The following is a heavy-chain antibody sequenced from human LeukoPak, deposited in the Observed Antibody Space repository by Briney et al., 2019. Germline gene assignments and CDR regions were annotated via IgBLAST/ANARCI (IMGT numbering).Heavy chain of an antibody. D-gene: IGHD5-18*01. V-gene: IGHV3-11*04. CDR1: GFTFGDYY. Sequence: MTGGSLRLSCAGSGFTFGDYYMSWIRQAPGKGLEWVTYIGSGSAVIYYGDSVKGRFTVSRDNARNSLFLQMNSLRAEDTAVYYCMRGRGYTYGYGGGDYWGQGTLVTVSS. CDR3: MRGRGYTYGYGGGDY. CDR2: IGSGSAVI. J-gene: IGHJ4*02.